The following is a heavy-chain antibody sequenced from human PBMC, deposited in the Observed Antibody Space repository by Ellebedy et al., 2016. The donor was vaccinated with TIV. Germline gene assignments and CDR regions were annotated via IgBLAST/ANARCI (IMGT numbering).Heavy chain of an antibody. D-gene: IGHD3-10*01. CDR1: GGTFSSYA. V-gene: IGHV1-8*02. J-gene: IGHJ4*02. Sequence: ASVKVSXXASGGTFSSYAISWVRQAPGQGLEWMGWINPNSGNTGYAQKFQGRVTMTRNTSISTAYMELSSLRSEDTAVYYCARTPGTSREDYWGQGTLVTVSS. CDR2: INPNSGNT. CDR3: ARTPGTSREDY.